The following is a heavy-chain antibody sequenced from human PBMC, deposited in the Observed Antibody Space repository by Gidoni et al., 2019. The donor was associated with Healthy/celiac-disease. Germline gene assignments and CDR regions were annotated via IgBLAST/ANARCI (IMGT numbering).Heavy chain of an antibody. CDR3: AREDPLAYCGGDCYVGAFDI. V-gene: IGHV3-30-3*01. CDR2: ISDDGSNK. Sequence: QVQLVESGGGVVQPGRSLRLSCAASGFPFSSYAMHWVRQAPGKGREWVAVISDDGSNKYYADSVKGRFTISRDNSKNTLYLQMNSLRAEDTAVYYCAREDPLAYCGGDCYVGAFDIWGQGTMVTVSS. J-gene: IGHJ3*02. CDR1: GFPFSSYA. D-gene: IGHD2-21*02.